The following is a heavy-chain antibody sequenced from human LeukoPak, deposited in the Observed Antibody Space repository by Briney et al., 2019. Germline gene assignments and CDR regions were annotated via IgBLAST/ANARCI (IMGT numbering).Heavy chain of an antibody. J-gene: IGHJ4*02. CDR3: ARGKASQFTNYFDY. CDR2: ISAYNGNT. D-gene: IGHD3-3*01. V-gene: IGHV1-18*01. Sequence: ASVKVSCKASGYTFTTYGISWVRQAPGQGLEWMGWISAYNGNTNYAQKLQGRVTMTPDTSTSTAYMELRSLRSDDTAVYYCARGKASQFTNYFDYWGQGTLVTVSS. CDR1: GYTFTTYG.